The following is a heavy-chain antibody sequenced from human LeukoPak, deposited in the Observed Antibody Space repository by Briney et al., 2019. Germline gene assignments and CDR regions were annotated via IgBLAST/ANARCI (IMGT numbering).Heavy chain of an antibody. CDR1: GFTFGDYA. J-gene: IGHJ4*02. CDR2: ISSSSSYI. Sequence: KSGGSLRLSCTASGFTFGDYAMSWFRQAPGKGLEWVSSISSSSSYIYYADSVKGRFTISRDNAKNSLYLQMNSLRAEDTAVYYCTMAPPYYDILTGYYPFGYWGQGTLVTVSS. V-gene: IGHV3-21*04. CDR3: TMAPPYYDILTGYYPFGY. D-gene: IGHD3-9*01.